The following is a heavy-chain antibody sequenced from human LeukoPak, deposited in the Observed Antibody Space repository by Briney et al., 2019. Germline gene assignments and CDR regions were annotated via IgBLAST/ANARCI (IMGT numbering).Heavy chain of an antibody. J-gene: IGHJ1*01. D-gene: IGHD3-22*01. V-gene: IGHV3-23*01. CDR3: AKGEYYYDSSGYYAEYFQH. CDR2: ISGSGGST. CDR1: GFTFSSYA. Sequence: HAGGSLRLSCAASGFTFSSYAMSWVRQAPGKGLEWVSAISGSGGSTYYADSVKGRFTISRDNSKNTLYLQMNSLRAEDTAVYYCAKGEYYYDSSGYYAEYFQHWGQGTLVTVSS.